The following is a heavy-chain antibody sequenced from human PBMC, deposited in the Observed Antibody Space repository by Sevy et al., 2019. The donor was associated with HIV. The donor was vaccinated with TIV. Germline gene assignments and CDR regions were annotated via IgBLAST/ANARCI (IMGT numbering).Heavy chain of an antibody. J-gene: IGHJ4*02. CDR1: EFNFSSYW. CDR3: ARAIGLGY. Sequence: GGSLRLSCAASEFNFSSYWMSWVRQAPGRGLEWVANIKQDGSERYYVDSVKGRFTISRDNAKNSLYMQMNSLRAEDTAVYYCARAIGLGYWGQGTLVTVSS. D-gene: IGHD3-16*01. CDR2: IKQDGSER. V-gene: IGHV3-7*01.